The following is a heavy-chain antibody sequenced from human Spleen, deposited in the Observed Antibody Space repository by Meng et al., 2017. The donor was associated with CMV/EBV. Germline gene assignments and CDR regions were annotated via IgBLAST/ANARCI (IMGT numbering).Heavy chain of an antibody. Sequence: LTCVVYGGSFSGYYWSWIRQPPGKGLEWIGEINHSGSTNYNPSLKSRVTISVDTSKNQFFLKLSSVTAADTAVYYCARGDVSGTTEYRGQGTLVTVSS. J-gene: IGHJ4*02. V-gene: IGHV4-34*01. CDR2: INHSGST. CDR3: ARGDVSGTTEY. D-gene: IGHD1-7*01. CDR1: GGSFSGYY.